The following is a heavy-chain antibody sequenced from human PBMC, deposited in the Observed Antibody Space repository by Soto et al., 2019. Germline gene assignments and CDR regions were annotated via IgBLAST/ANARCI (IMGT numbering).Heavy chain of an antibody. Sequence: SETLSLTCTVSGASISGYYWSWIRKSAGRGLEWIGRIYATGTTDYNPSLKSRVMMSVDTSKKQFSLKLRSVTAADTAVYYCVRDGTKTLRDWFDPWGQGISVTVSS. CDR1: GASISGYY. D-gene: IGHD1-1*01. CDR3: VRDGTKTLRDWFDP. J-gene: IGHJ5*02. CDR2: IYATGTT. V-gene: IGHV4-4*07.